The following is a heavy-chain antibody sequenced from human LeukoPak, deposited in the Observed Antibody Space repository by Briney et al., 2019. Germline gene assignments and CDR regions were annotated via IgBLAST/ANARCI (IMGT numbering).Heavy chain of an antibody. CDR3: ARGQLLFDY. Sequence: GGSLRLSCAASGFTFSSYGLHWVRQAPGKGLEGVAVIWYDGNKKYYAGSVKGRFTISRDNSKDTLYLQMNSLRAEDTAVYYCARGQLLFDYWGQGTLVTVSS. CDR1: GFTFSSYG. V-gene: IGHV3-33*01. D-gene: IGHD2-2*01. J-gene: IGHJ4*02. CDR2: IWYDGNKK.